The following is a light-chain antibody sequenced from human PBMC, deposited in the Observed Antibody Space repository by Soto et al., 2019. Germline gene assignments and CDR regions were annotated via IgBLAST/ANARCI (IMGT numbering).Light chain of an antibody. V-gene: IGLV2-14*03. Sequence: QSALTQPASVSGSPGQSITVSCSGTPSDVGGYNYVSWYQHRPGEVPKLILYDFYSRPSGVSDRFSGSKSGNTASRTISGAQAEDESDYYCCSFTSTCSHVFGRGTKLTVL. CDR1: PSDVGGYNY. CDR2: DFY. J-gene: IGLJ1*01. CDR3: CSFTSTCSHV.